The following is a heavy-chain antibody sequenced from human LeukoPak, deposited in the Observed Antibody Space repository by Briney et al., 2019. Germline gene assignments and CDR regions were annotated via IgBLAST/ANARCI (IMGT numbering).Heavy chain of an antibody. CDR3: ARDLYYDYVWGSYRYTYFDY. CDR2: INHSGST. V-gene: IGHV4-34*01. D-gene: IGHD3-16*02. J-gene: IGHJ4*02. Sequence: PSETLSLTCAVYGGSFSGYYWSWIRQPPGKGLEWIGEINHSGSTNYNPSLKSRVTISVDTSKNQFSLKLSSVTAADTAVYYCARDLYYDYVWGSYRYTYFDYWGQGTLVTVSS. CDR1: GGSFSGYY.